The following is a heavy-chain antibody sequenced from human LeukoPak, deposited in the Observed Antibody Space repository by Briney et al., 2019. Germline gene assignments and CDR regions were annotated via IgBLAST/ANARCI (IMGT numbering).Heavy chain of an antibody. D-gene: IGHD1-26*01. CDR2: IRYDGSNK. J-gene: IGHJ4*02. Sequence: PGGSLRLSCAVSGFTFSSYGMHWVRQAPGKGLEWVAFIRYDGSNKYYADSVKGRFTISRDNSKNTLYLQMNSLRAEDTAVYYCAKDPNYSGNFLGFDYWGQGTLVTVSS. CDR3: AKDPNYSGNFLGFDY. V-gene: IGHV3-30*02. CDR1: GFTFSSYG.